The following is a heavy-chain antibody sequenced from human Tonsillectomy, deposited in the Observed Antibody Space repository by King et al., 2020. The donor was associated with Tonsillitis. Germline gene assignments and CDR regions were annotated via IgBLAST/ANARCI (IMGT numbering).Heavy chain of an antibody. CDR1: GFTFTSYW. CDR2: IKQDGSEK. V-gene: IGHV3-7*03. J-gene: IGHJ5*02. CDR3: ARPLGHCSSISCYGHWFDP. D-gene: IGHD2-2*01. Sequence: VQLVESGGGLVQPGGSLRLSCAASGFTFTSYWMSWVRQAPGKGLEWVANIKQDGSEKYYVDSVKGRFTISRDNAKNSLYLQMNSLRVEDTAVYYCARPLGHCSSISCYGHWFDPWGQGTLVTGSS.